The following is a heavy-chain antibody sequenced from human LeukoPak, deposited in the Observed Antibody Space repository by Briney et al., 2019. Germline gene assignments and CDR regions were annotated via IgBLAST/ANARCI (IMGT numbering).Heavy chain of an antibody. J-gene: IGHJ4*02. V-gene: IGHV4-39*07. CDR1: GGSISSSSYY. CDR2: IYYSGST. Sequence: SETLSLTCTVSGGSISSSSYYWGWIRQPPGKGLEWIGSIYYSGSTYYNPSLKSRVTISVDTSKNQFSLKLSSVTAADTAVYYCARGEGPRLFDYWGQGTLVTVSS. CDR3: ARGEGPRLFDY.